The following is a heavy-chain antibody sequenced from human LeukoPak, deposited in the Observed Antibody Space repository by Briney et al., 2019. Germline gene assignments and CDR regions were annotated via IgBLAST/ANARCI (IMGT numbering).Heavy chain of an antibody. J-gene: IGHJ4*02. CDR1: GGSISSYY. V-gene: IGHV4-59*08. Sequence: SETLSLTCTVSGGSISSYYWSWIRQPPGKGLEWMGYIYYSGSTNYNPSLKSRVTISVDTSKNQFSLKLSSVTAADTAVYYCARHYYDSSGYIDYWGQGTLVTVSS. D-gene: IGHD3-22*01. CDR2: IYYSGST. CDR3: ARHYYDSSGYIDY.